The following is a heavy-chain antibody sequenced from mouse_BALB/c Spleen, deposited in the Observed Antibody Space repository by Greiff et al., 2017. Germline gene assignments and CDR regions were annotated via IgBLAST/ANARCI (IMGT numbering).Heavy chain of an antibody. CDR2: ISYSGST. CDR1: GYSITSDYA. CDR3: ARGGDYYGSRDFDY. J-gene: IGHJ2*01. Sequence: DVQLQESGPGLVKPSQSLSLTCTVTGYSITSDYAWNWIRQFPGNKLEWMGYISYSGSTSYNPSLKSRISITRDTSKNQFFLQLNSVTTEDTATYYCARGGDYYGSRDFDYWGQGTTLTVSS. V-gene: IGHV3-2*02. D-gene: IGHD1-1*01.